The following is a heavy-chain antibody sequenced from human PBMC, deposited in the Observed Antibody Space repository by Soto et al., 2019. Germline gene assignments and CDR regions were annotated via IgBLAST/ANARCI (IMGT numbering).Heavy chain of an antibody. CDR2: IYYSGST. J-gene: IGHJ4*02. V-gene: IGHV4-39*01. CDR3: ERHGAYDSSGYYPDY. CDR1: GGYLSGIICC. D-gene: IGHD3-22*01. Sequence: PSETLSLTYTVSGGYLSGIICCWGWIRPPPGKGLEWIGSIYYSGSTYYNPSLKSRVTISVDTSKNQFSLKLSSVTAADTAVYYCERHGAYDSSGYYPDYRGQGTLVTVSS.